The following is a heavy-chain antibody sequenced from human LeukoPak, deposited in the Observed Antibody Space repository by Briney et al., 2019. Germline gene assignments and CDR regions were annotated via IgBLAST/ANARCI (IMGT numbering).Heavy chain of an antibody. CDR3: VKERGGYVKYKTFES. D-gene: IGHD5-12*01. CDR1: GFPFRDYW. J-gene: IGHJ4*02. CDR2: IKHDGSEK. Sequence: PGGSLRLSCAASGFPFRDYWMSWVRQAPGKGLEWVAPIKHDGSEKYYVASVKGRFTISKDIPKNSLYLQMNSLRTEDTAVYFCVKERGGYVKYKTFESGGPGTLVTVSS. V-gene: IGHV3-7*01.